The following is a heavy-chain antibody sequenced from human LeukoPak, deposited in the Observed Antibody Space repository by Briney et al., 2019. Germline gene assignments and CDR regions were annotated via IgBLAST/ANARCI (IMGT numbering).Heavy chain of an antibody. D-gene: IGHD6-13*01. CDR1: GGPISSRSYY. J-gene: IGHJ4*02. CDR2: IYYSGDT. Sequence: SETLSLTCTLSGGPISSRSYYWGWIRQPPGKGLEWIASIYYSGDTYYSPSLRSRLTISIDTSRNEFSLRVSSVTAADTAVYYCARQPAYISSWFFDFWGQGTLVTVSS. V-gene: IGHV4-39*01. CDR3: ARQPAYISSWFFDF.